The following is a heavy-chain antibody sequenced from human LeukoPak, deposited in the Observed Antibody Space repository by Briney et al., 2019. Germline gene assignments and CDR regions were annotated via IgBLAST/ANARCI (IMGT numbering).Heavy chain of an antibody. CDR1: GFTFSSYA. Sequence: GGSLRLSCAASGFTFSSYAMSWVRQAPGKGLEWVSTVNSIGGGTYYADSVKGLFTISRDTSKNALYLQMNSLRAEDTAVYYCAKGDSGSYEGALDYWGQDTLDTVSS. CDR2: VNSIGGGT. D-gene: IGHD1-26*01. V-gene: IGHV3-23*01. CDR3: AKGDSGSYEGALDY. J-gene: IGHJ4*02.